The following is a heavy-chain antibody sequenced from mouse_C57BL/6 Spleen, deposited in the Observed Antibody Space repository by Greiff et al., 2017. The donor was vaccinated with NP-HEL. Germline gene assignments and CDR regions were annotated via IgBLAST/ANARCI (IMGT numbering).Heavy chain of an antibody. CDR2: IYPGSGST. Sequence: QVQLQQPGAELVKPGASVKMSCKVSGYTFTSYWITWVKQRPGQGLEWIGDIYPGSGSTNYNEKFKSKATLTVDKSSSTAYMQLSSLTSEDSAVYYCAREAITTVDYWGQGTTLTVSS. V-gene: IGHV1-55*01. J-gene: IGHJ2*01. CDR1: GYTFTSYW. D-gene: IGHD1-1*01. CDR3: AREAITTVDY.